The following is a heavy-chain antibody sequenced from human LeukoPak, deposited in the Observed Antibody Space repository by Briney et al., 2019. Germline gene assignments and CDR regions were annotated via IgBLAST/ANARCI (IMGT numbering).Heavy chain of an antibody. Sequence: GGSLRLSCAASGFIFSTYSMNWVRQAPGKGLEWVSSISSSNYIYYADSVKGRFTISRDNAKNSLYLQMNSLRAEDTAVYYCARDRFDYGSGNYRDLYYFDSWGQGTLVTVSS. CDR1: GFIFSTYS. V-gene: IGHV3-21*01. CDR2: ISSSNYI. J-gene: IGHJ4*02. CDR3: ARDRFDYGSGNYRDLYYFDS. D-gene: IGHD3-10*01.